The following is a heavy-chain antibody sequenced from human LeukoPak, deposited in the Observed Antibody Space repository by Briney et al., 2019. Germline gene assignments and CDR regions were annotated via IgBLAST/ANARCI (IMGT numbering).Heavy chain of an antibody. CDR2: FYPGDSDT. CDR1: GYSFTSYW. D-gene: IGHD3-3*01. CDR3: ARQGIYDFWSGYYQSRWFDP. J-gene: IGHJ5*02. Sequence: GESLKISCRGFGYSFTSYWIAWVRQMPGKGLGWMGIFYPGDSDTRYSPSFQGQVTISADKSISTAYLQWSSLEASDTAMYYCARQGIYDFWSGYYQSRWFDPWGQGTLVTVSS. V-gene: IGHV5-51*01.